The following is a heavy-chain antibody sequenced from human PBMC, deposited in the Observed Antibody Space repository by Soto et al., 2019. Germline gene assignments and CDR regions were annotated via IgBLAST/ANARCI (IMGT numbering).Heavy chain of an antibody. CDR1: GFAVNY. D-gene: IGHD2-2*03. V-gene: IGHV3-66*01. Sequence: EVQLVESGGGLVQPGGSLRLSCAVSGFAVNYMSWVRQAPGKGLEWLSVIYSGGRTYYEESVSGRFIISRDKPKNTLYLQMDSLRVEDTALYYCAIDGSDHWGQGTLVTVSS. CDR3: AIDGSDH. J-gene: IGHJ4*02. CDR2: IYSGGRT.